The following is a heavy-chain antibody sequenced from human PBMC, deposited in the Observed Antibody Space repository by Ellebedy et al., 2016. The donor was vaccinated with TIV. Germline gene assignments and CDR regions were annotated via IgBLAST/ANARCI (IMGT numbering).Heavy chain of an antibody. CDR1: GDSVSSHSY. CDR3: ARAPQSGTYTY. V-gene: IGHV4-38-2*02. Sequence: SETLSLTXSVSGDSVSSHSYWGWIRQSPGKGLEWVASLDNSGSAYYNPSLKSRVTISLDTSQNQVSLKLNSVTAADTAVYYCARAPQSGTYTYWGQGTLVTVSS. CDR2: LDNSGSA. D-gene: IGHD1-26*01. J-gene: IGHJ4*02.